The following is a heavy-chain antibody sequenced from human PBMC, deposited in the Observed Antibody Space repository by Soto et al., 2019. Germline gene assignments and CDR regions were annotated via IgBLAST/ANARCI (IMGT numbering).Heavy chain of an antibody. Sequence: PGGSLRLSCVASGFTFSSHWMTWVRQAPGKGLEWVANIKEDGSDIYYADSVKGRFTISRDNAKKSLYLQMNSLRAEDTAVYYCGRDSGTFHIDYWCQGTLVTVSS. CDR1: GFTFSSHW. D-gene: IGHD1-26*01. CDR3: GRDSGTFHIDY. CDR2: IKEDGSDI. J-gene: IGHJ4*02. V-gene: IGHV3-7*04.